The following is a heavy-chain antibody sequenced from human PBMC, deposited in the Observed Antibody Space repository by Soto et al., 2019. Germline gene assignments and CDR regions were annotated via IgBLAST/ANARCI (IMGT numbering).Heavy chain of an antibody. Sequence: QVQLQESGPGLVKPSQTLSLTCTVSGGSISIGVYYWNWIRQHPGKGLEWIGYTYHTGSAYYNPSHDSRVTISVDPSKNQFSLKLSSVTAADTAVYYCARIGNPDASLYFDYWGQRTLVTVSS. CDR2: TYHTGSA. CDR1: GGSISIGVYY. D-gene: IGHD2-2*01. V-gene: IGHV4-31*03. CDR3: ARIGNPDASLYFDY. J-gene: IGHJ4*02.